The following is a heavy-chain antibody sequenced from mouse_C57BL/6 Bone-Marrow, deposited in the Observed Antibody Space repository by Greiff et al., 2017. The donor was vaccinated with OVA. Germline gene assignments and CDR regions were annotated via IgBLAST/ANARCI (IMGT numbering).Heavy chain of an antibody. CDR3: ARPSEPYLDY. Sequence: VQLQQSGAELARPGASVKLSCKASGYTFTSYGISWVKQRTGQGLEWIGEIYPRSGNTYYNEKFKGKATLTADKSSSTAYMELRSLTSEDSAVYFCARPSEPYLDYWGQGTTLTVSS. V-gene: IGHV1-81*01. CDR1: GYTFTSYG. J-gene: IGHJ2*01. CDR2: IYPRSGNT.